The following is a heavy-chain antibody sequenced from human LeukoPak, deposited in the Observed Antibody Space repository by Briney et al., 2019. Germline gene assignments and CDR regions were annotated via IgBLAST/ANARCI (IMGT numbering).Heavy chain of an antibody. CDR2: IRYDGSNK. J-gene: IGHJ5*02. D-gene: IGHD2-15*01. Sequence: PGGSLRLSCAASGFTFSSYGMHWVRQAPGKGLEWVAFIRYDGSNKYYADSVKGRFTISRDNAKNSLYLQMNSLRVEDTALYYCARVGYCSGGGCIGRDWFDPWGQGTLVTVSS. CDR3: ARVGYCSGGGCIGRDWFDP. V-gene: IGHV3-30*02. CDR1: GFTFSSYG.